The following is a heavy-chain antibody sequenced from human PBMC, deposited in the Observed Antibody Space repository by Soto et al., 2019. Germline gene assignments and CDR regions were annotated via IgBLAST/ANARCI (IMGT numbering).Heavy chain of an antibody. J-gene: IGHJ4*02. D-gene: IGHD2-2*01. V-gene: IGHV4-31*03. CDR3: ARSSTSANYFDY. CDR2: IYYSGST. Sequence: PSETLSLTCTVSGGPISSGGYYWSWIRQHPGKGLEWIGYIYYSGSTYYNPSLKSRVTISVDTSKNQFSLKLSSVTAADTAVYYCARSSTSANYFDYWGQGTLVTVLL. CDR1: GGPISSGGYY.